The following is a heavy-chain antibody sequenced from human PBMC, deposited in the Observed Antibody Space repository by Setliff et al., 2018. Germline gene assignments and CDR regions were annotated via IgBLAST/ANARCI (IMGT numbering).Heavy chain of an antibody. CDR3: ARTAVIAAAGTPLYYFDY. Sequence: ASVKVSCKTSGYTFTSSDINWVRQAPGQGLEWMGWINTNTGNPTYAQGFTGRFVFSLDTSVSTAYLQISSLKAEDTAVHYCARTAVIAAAGTPLYYFDYWGQGTLVTVSS. V-gene: IGHV7-4-1*02. D-gene: IGHD6-13*01. CDR1: GYTFTSSD. J-gene: IGHJ4*02. CDR2: INTNTGNP.